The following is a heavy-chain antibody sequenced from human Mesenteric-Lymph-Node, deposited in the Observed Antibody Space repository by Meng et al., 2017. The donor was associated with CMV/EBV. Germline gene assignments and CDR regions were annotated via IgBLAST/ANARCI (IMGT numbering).Heavy chain of an antibody. J-gene: IGHJ4*02. D-gene: IGHD3-10*01. CDR1: GFTFDDYA. V-gene: IGHV4-59*01. Sequence: ESLKISCAASGFTFDDYAMHWVRQAPGKGLEWIGYVSYSGTNDNPSLKSRVTVSMDTSKNQFSLKLSSVTAADTAIYYCARDRHYNDLNGHYRYFESWGQGTLVTVSS. CDR2: VSYSGT. CDR3: ARDRHYNDLNGHYRYFES.